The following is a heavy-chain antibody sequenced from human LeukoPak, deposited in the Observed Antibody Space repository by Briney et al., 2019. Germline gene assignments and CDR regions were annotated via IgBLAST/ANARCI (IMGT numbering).Heavy chain of an antibody. J-gene: IGHJ4*02. CDR2: IYPGDSDT. Sequence: GESLKISCQGSGYSFISYWIGWVRQMPGKGREWMGVIYPGDSDTRYSPSFQGKVTISADNSIRPDSLQWSSLKASDTAMFYCARRSGRSGGSLYYFDYWGQGTLVTVSS. D-gene: IGHD2-15*01. V-gene: IGHV5-51*01. CDR3: ARRSGRSGGSLYYFDY. CDR1: GYSFISYW.